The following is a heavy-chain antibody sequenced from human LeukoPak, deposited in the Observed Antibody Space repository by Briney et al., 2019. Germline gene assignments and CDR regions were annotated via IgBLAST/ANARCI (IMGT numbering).Heavy chain of an antibody. CDR1: GGSFSGYY. CDR3: ARAPYYYGSGSPLVY. Sequence: ASETLFLTCAVYGGSFSGYYWSWIRQPPGKGLEWIGEINHSGSTNYNPSLKSRVTISVDTSKNQFSLKLSSVTAADTALYYCARAPYYYGSGSPLVYWGQGTLVTVSS. J-gene: IGHJ4*02. D-gene: IGHD3-10*01. CDR2: INHSGST. V-gene: IGHV4-34*01.